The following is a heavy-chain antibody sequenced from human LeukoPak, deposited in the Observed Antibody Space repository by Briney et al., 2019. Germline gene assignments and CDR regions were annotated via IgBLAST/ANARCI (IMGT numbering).Heavy chain of an antibody. D-gene: IGHD3-3*01. V-gene: IGHV1-18*01. J-gene: IGHJ6*02. CDR2: ISAYNGNT. Sequence: GASVKVSCKASGYTFTSYGISWVRQAPGQGLEWMGWISAYNGNTNYAQKLQGRVTMTTDTSTSTAYMELRSLRSDDTAVYYCARASSPERSFYDFWSGYYTGYYYYGMDVWGQGTTVTVSS. CDR3: ARASSPERSFYDFWSGYYTGYYYYGMDV. CDR1: GYTFTSYG.